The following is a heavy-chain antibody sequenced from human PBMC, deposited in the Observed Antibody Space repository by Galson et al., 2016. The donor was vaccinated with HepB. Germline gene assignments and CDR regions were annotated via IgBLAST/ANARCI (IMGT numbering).Heavy chain of an antibody. V-gene: IGHV3-23*01. CDR2: ISAGDAGT. D-gene: IGHD6-19*01. CDR1: GFTSDSYA. J-gene: IGHJ5*02. Sequence: SLRLSCAASGFTSDSYAVSWVRQAPGKGLEWVSSISAGDAGTYYADSVKARFTVARDKSKNTLYLQMDSLIVEDPAIYYCAKARGQWLGFDPWGQGTLVTVSS. CDR3: AKARGQWLGFDP.